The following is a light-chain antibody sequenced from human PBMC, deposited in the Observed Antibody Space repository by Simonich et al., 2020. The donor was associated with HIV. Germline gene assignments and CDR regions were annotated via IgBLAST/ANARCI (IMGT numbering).Light chain of an antibody. CDR3: QVWDSSTWV. CDR1: KLGDKY. CDR2: RDS. Sequence: SYELTQPPSVSVSPGQTASITCSGDKLGDKYACWYLQKPGQAPVLVIYRDSNRPSGIPERFSGSNSGNTATLTISRAQAGDEADYYCQVWDSSTWVFGGGTKLTVL. J-gene: IGLJ3*02. V-gene: IGLV3-1*01.